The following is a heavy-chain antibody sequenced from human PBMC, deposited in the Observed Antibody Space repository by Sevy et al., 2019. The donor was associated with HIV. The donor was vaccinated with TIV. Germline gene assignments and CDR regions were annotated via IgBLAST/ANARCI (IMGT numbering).Heavy chain of an antibody. D-gene: IGHD3-10*01. Sequence: GGSLRLSCAATGFVFSSYTMNWVRQSPGMGLEWVSSISSSSRYIFYADSVKGRFTISRDNARNSLYLQMNSLRAEDTAVYYCASDMAYGSGSIVYDYWGQRTLVTVSS. CDR1: GFVFSSYT. J-gene: IGHJ4*02. CDR2: ISSSSRYI. V-gene: IGHV3-21*01. CDR3: ASDMAYGSGSIVYDY.